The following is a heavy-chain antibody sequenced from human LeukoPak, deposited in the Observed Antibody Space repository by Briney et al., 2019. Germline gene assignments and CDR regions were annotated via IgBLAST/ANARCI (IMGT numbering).Heavy chain of an antibody. CDR2: IHYGVSP. V-gene: IGHV4-59*01. CDR3: ARQFRGYSYGYHFDY. J-gene: IGHJ4*02. D-gene: IGHD5-18*01. CDR1: GDSISTYY. Sequence: SETLSLTCTVSGDSISTYYWSWVRQPPGGGLEWLGYIHYGVSPTYNPSLKSRVTMSIDTSRNQFSLNLRSVTAADTAVYYCARQFRGYSYGYHFDYWGQGTLVTVSS.